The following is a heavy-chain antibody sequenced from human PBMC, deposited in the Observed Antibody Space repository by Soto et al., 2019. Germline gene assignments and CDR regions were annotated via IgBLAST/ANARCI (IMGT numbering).Heavy chain of an antibody. Sequence: GGSLRLSCAASGFTFSSYSMNWVRQAPGKGLEWVSYISSSSSTIYYADSVKGRFTISRDNAKNSLYLQMNSLRDEDTAVYYCARDPEIGSGATRVGIYWGQGTLVTVSS. J-gene: IGHJ4*02. V-gene: IGHV3-48*02. CDR2: ISSSSSTI. CDR3: ARDPEIGSGATRVGIY. CDR1: GFTFSSYS. D-gene: IGHD1-26*01.